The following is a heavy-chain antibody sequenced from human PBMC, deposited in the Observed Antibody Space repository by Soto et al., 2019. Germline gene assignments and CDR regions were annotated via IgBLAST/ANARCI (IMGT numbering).Heavy chain of an antibody. D-gene: IGHD3-9*01. CDR3: ANTYYDILTGYHDAFDI. V-gene: IGHV4-59*08. J-gene: IGHJ3*02. CDR2: IYYSGST. CDR1: GGSISSYY. Sequence: SETLSLTCTVSGGSISSYYWSWIRQPPGKGLEWIGYIYYSGSTNYNPSLKSRVTISVDTSKNQFSLKLSSVTAADTAVYYCANTYYDILTGYHDAFDIWGQGTMVT.